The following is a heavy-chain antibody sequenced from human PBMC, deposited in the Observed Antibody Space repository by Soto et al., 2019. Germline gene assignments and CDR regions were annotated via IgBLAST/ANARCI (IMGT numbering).Heavy chain of an antibody. Sequence: PGGSLRLSCAASGFTFSSYWMHWVRQAPGKGLVWVSRINSDGSSTSYADSVKGRFTISRDNAKNTLYLQMNSLRAEDTAVYYCARDSEYYDFWSGYYGEGYYGMDVWGQGTTVTVSS. CDR1: GFTFSSYW. V-gene: IGHV3-74*01. J-gene: IGHJ6*02. D-gene: IGHD3-3*01. CDR2: INSDGSST. CDR3: ARDSEYYDFWSGYYGEGYYGMDV.